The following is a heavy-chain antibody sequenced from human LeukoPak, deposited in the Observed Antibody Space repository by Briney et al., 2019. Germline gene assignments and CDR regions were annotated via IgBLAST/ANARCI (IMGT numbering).Heavy chain of an antibody. J-gene: IGHJ6*04. CDR1: GFTFGDYS. V-gene: IGHV3-49*04. CDR3: TRDHDFWSGPFDV. Sequence: GGSLRLSCTASGFTFGDYSLSWVRQAPEKGLEWVGFIRRKGYGGTTEYAPSVKGRFIISRDDSKSTAYLQMNSLKTEDTVVYYCTRDHDFWSGPFDVWGKGTTVTVSS. D-gene: IGHD3-3*01. CDR2: IRRKGYGGTT.